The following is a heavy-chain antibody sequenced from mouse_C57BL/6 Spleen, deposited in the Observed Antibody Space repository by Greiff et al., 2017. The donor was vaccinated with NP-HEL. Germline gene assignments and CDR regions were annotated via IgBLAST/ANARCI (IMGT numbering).Heavy chain of an antibody. V-gene: IGHV1-9*01. D-gene: IGHD1-1*01. CDR1: GYTFTGYW. CDR2: ILPGSGST. Sequence: QVQLQQSGAELMKPGASVKLSCKATGYTFTGYWIEWVKQRPGHGLEWIGEILPGSGSTNYTEKFKGKATFTADTSSNTAYMQLSSLTTEDSAIYYCARLSSSYEAWFAYWGQGTLVTVSA. CDR3: ARLSSSYEAWFAY. J-gene: IGHJ3*01.